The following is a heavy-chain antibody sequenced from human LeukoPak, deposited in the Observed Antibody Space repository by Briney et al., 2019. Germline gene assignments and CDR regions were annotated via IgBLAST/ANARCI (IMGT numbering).Heavy chain of an antibody. CDR2: IYYSGST. CDR1: GGSISSSSYY. D-gene: IGHD6-19*01. CDR3: ARHGAVAGFYYYYMDV. Sequence: SETLSLTCTVSGGSISSSSYYWGWIRQPPGKGLEWIGSIYYSGSTYYNPSLKSRVTISVDTSKNQFSLKLSSVTAADTAVYYCARHGAVAGFYYYYMDVWGKGTTVTVSS. V-gene: IGHV4-39*01. J-gene: IGHJ6*03.